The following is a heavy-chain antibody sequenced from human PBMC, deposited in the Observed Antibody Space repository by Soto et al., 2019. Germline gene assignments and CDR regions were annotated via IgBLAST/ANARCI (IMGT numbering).Heavy chain of an antibody. CDR2: INPNSGGT. CDR1: GYTFTGYY. V-gene: IGHV1-2*02. CDR3: AREARAARPLYYYYYGMDV. D-gene: IGHD6-6*01. Sequence: ASVKVSCKASGYTFTGYYMPWVRQAPGQGLEWMGWINPNSGGTNYAQKFQGRVTMTRDTSTSTAYMELRSLRSDDTAVYYCAREARAARPLYYYYYGMDVWGQGTTVTVSS. J-gene: IGHJ6*02.